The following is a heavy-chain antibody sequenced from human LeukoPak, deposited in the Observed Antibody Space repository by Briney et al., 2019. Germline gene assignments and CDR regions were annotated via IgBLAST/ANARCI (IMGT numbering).Heavy chain of an antibody. CDR2: ISGDGGRT. CDR3: ARGNSHAMDV. Sequence: PGGSLRLSCAASGFTFDDYAMHWVRQAPGKGLEWVSLISGDGGRTHYADSVKGRFTISRDNSKNSLYLQMNSLRAEDTAVHYCARGNSHAMDVWGQGTTATVSS. V-gene: IGHV3-43*02. D-gene: IGHD1-7*01. J-gene: IGHJ6*02. CDR1: GFTFDDYA.